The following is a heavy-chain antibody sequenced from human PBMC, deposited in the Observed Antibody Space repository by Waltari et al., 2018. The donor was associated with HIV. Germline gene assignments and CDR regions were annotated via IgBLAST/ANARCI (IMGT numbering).Heavy chain of an antibody. Sequence: QVQLVQSGAEIKKPRASERVSCKASGYSFIDFDINWVRRPPGRGLEWVGWMNPDNGDAGYGHKFKGRFSLTRDTSTDTAYMDVTNLKSEDTAIYYCTKGRRGALFGDEWGQGTLVTVSS. D-gene: IGHD3-3*01. V-gene: IGHV1-8*02. CDR1: GYSFIDFD. CDR2: MNPDNGDA. J-gene: IGHJ4*02. CDR3: TKGRRGALFGDE.